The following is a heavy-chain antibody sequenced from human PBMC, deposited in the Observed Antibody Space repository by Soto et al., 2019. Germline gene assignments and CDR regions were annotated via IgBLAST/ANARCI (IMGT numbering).Heavy chain of an antibody. D-gene: IGHD2-2*01. CDR2: IYTAVDT. CDR1: GFTVSNTY. V-gene: IGHV3-53*02. Sequence: EVQLVETGGGLIQPGGSLRLSCAASGFTVSNTYMTWVRQPPGKGLECVSGIYTAVDTKYADSVKGRFIISRDNSKNTLYPQMNSLRAEDTAVYYCARALPVAKGGFDPWGQGTLVNVSS. CDR3: ARALPVAKGGFDP. J-gene: IGHJ5*02.